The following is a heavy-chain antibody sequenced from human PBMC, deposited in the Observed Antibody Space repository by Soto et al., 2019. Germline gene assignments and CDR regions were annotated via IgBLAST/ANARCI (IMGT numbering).Heavy chain of an antibody. CDR3: AADVAGTDPWFDP. J-gene: IGHJ5*02. CDR1: GFTFSSSA. Sequence: SVKVSCKTSGFTFSSSAVHWVRQARGHRLQWIGWIDVGSANANYAQMLQERVTISRDMSTSAAYMELSSLRPEDTAVYYCAADVAGTDPWFDPWGRGTLVTVSS. CDR2: IDVGSANA. D-gene: IGHD6-19*01. V-gene: IGHV1-58*01.